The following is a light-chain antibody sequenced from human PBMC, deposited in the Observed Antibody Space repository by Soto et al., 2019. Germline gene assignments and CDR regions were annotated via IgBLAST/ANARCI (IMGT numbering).Light chain of an antibody. V-gene: IGLV2-14*01. J-gene: IGLJ1*01. CDR1: SSDIGAYNY. CDR2: DVN. CDR3: SSYAISSAYV. Sequence: QSALTQPASGSGSPGQSITISCTGTSSDIGAYNYVSWYQQHPGKAPKLLIYDVNYRPSGVSNRLSGSKSGNTASLTISGLQAEDEADYYCSSYAISSAYVFGTGTKVTVL.